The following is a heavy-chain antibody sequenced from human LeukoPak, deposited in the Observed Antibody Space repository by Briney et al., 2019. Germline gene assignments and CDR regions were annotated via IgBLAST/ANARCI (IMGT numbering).Heavy chain of an antibody. D-gene: IGHD1-1*01. Sequence: GASVKVSCKASGGTFSSYAISWVRQAPGQGLEWMGGIIPIFGTANYAQKFQGRVTITADGSTSTAYMELSSLRSEDTAVYSHATSEKGGFRHGNGTPYNWGQGTQVTVSS. CDR1: GGTFSSYA. V-gene: IGHV1-69*13. CDR3: ATSEKGGFRHGNGTPYN. CDR2: IIPIFGTA. J-gene: IGHJ1*01.